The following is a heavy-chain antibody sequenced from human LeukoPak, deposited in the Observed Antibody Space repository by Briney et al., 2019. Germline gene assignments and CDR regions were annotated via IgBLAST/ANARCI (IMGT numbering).Heavy chain of an antibody. CDR2: ISYDGSNK. CDR1: GFTFSSYD. D-gene: IGHD3-22*01. J-gene: IGHJ4*02. Sequence: PGGSLRLSCAASGFTFSSYDMHWVRQAPGKGLEWVAVISYDGSNKYYADSVKGRFTISRDNSKNTLYLQMNSLRAEDTAVYYCAREGWGDSSGYCFDYWGQGTLVTVSS. CDR3: AREGWGDSSGYCFDY. V-gene: IGHV3-30-3*01.